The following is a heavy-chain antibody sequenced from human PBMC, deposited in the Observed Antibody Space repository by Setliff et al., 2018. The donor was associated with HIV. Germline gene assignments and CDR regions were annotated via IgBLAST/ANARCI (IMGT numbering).Heavy chain of an antibody. J-gene: IGHJ3*02. V-gene: IGHV4-34*01. CDR3: ARGGPSRLSVNRGVVGTPHAFDI. Sequence: SETLSLTCTVSGGSFGTYDWGWIRQPPGKGLEWIGEINRATRTNYNPSLKSRLTMSVDTSKNQFPLRLTSVTAADTAIYYCARGGPSRLSVNRGVVGTPHAFDIWGQGTEVTVSS. CDR1: GGSFGTYD. CDR2: INRATRT. D-gene: IGHD3-10*01.